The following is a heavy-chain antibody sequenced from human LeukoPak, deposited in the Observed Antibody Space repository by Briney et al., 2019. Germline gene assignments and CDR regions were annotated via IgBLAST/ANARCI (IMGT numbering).Heavy chain of an antibody. V-gene: IGHV4-61*08. J-gene: IGHJ6*02. Sequence: SETLSLTCTVSGGSISSGGYYWSWIRQPPGKGLEWIGYIYYSGSTNYNPSLKSRVTISVDTSKNQFSLKLSSVTAADTAVYYRALGYYYGMDVWGQGTTVTVSS. CDR3: ALGYYYGMDV. CDR2: IYYSGST. CDR1: GGSISSGGYY.